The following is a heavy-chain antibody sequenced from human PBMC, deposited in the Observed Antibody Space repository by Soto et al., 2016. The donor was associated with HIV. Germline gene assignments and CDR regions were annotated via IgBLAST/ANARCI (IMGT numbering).Heavy chain of an antibody. V-gene: IGHV3-9*03. CDR3: AKDIGSRTRVSSGAFDI. Sequence: EVQLVESGGGLVQPGRSLRLSCAASGFTFDDYAMHWVRQAPGKGLEWVSGISWNSGSIGYADSVKGRFTISRDNAKNSLYLQMNSLRAEDMALYYCAKDIGSRTRVSSGAFDIWGQGTMVTVSS. J-gene: IGHJ3*02. D-gene: IGHD3-10*01. CDR1: GFTFDDYA. CDR2: ISWNSGSI.